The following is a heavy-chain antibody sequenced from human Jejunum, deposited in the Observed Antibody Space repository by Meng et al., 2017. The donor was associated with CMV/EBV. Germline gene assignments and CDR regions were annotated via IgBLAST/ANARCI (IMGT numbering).Heavy chain of an antibody. Sequence: PTCTVSGGSISGYYWSWIRQPPGKGLEWVGYIYYTEGTNYNPSLESRASIALDRSKSQISLKLTSVTAADTAVYYCARVRGGFDPWGQGTLVTVSS. V-gene: IGHV4-59*01. CDR3: ARVRGGFDP. J-gene: IGHJ5*02. CDR1: GGSISGYY. CDR2: IYYTEGT.